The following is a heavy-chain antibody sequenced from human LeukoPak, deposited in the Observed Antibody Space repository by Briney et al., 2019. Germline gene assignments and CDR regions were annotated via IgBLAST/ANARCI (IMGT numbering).Heavy chain of an antibody. CDR3: ARTAREAEY. CDR1: GFTFSDYY. D-gene: IGHD5-18*01. V-gene: IGHV3-11*06. J-gene: IGHJ4*02. Sequence: GGSLRLSCAASGFTFSDYYMTWIRQAPGKGLEWLSFISSSTGYTNYADSVKGRFTISRDNAKSSLYLQMNSLRAEDTAVYYCARTAREAEYWGQGTLVTVSS. CDR2: ISSSTGYT.